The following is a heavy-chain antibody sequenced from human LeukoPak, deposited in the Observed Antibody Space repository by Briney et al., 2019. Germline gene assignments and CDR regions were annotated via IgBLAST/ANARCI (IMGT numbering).Heavy chain of an antibody. J-gene: IGHJ4*02. Sequence: ASVKVSCKASGYTFTGYYMHWVRQAPGQGLEWMGRINPNSGGTNYAQKFQGRVTMTRDTSISTAYMELSRLRSADTAVYYCARVFYGSGSYYFWYYFDYWGQGTLVTVSS. CDR1: GYTFTGYY. V-gene: IGHV1-2*06. D-gene: IGHD3-10*01. CDR3: ARVFYGSGSYYFWYYFDY. CDR2: INPNSGGT.